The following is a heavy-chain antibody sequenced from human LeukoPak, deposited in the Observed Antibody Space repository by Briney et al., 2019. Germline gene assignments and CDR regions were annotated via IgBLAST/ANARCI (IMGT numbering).Heavy chain of an antibody. V-gene: IGHV1-2*02. J-gene: IGHJ4*02. CDR2: INPNSGDT. Sequence: ASVKVSCKASGYTLTDHFMHWVRQAPGQRLEWMGWINPNSGDTHYAQKFQGRVTMTRDTSINTAYMELSRLRSDDTAVYYCARVIVGAVVYAYWGQGTLVTVSS. D-gene: IGHD1-26*01. CDR3: ARVIVGAVVYAY. CDR1: GYTLTDHF.